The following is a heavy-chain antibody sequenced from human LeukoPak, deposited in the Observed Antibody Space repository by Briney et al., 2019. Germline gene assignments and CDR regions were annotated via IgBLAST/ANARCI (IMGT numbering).Heavy chain of an antibody. J-gene: IGHJ4*02. V-gene: IGHV4-38-2*01. CDR3: ARNASTGYFDY. CDR2: IYNTGST. CDR1: GNSVSNTYY. Sequence: SETLSLTCGVFGNSVSNTYYWGWIRQPPGKGLEWIGSIYNTGSTYYNPSLKSRVTISVDTSKNQFSLKLSSVTAADTAVYYCARNASTGYFDYWGQGTLVTVSS. D-gene: IGHD3-16*01.